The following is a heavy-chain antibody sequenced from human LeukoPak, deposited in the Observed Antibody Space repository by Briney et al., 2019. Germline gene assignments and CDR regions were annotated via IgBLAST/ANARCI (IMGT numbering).Heavy chain of an antibody. J-gene: IGHJ4*02. V-gene: IGHV3-23*01. D-gene: IGHD2-2*01. CDR1: GFTFSSYA. CDR2: ISGGGIGI. CDR3: TRRRGNQQPIDY. Sequence: GGSLRLSCAASGFTFSSYAMSWVRQAPGKGLEWVSAISGGGIGIYYADSLKGRFTISRDDSKNTLYLQMNSLRAEDAAVYYCTRRRGNQQPIDYWGQGTLVTVSS.